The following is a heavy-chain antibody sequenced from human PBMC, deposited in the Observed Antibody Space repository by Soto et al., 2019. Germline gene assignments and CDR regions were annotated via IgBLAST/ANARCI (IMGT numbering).Heavy chain of an antibody. Sequence: PSETLSLTCTVSGGSISSGGYYWSWIRQHPGKGLEWIGYIYYSGSTYYNPSLKSRVTISVDTSKNQFSLKLSSVTAADTAVYYCARVYHDILNGRQTPLRLNGFDPWGQGTLVTVSS. CDR3: ARVYHDILNGRQTPLRLNGFDP. J-gene: IGHJ5*02. V-gene: IGHV4-31*03. CDR2: IYYSGST. D-gene: IGHD3-9*01. CDR1: GGSISSGGYY.